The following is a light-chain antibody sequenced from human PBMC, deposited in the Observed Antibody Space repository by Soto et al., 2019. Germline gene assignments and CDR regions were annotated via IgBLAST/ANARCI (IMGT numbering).Light chain of an antibody. Sequence: QSALTQPPSASGSPGQSVTISCTGTSSDVGFYNYVSWYQQHPGKAPKLIISEVSQRPSGVPDRFSGSKSGNTASLTVSGLQAEDEADYYCSSYAGTNTFVFGTGTKLTVL. CDR2: EVS. V-gene: IGLV2-8*01. CDR3: SSYAGTNTFV. J-gene: IGLJ1*01. CDR1: SSDVGFYNY.